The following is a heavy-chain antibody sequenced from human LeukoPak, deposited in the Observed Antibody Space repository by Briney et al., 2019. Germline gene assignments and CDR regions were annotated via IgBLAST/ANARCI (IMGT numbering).Heavy chain of an antibody. J-gene: IGHJ4*02. D-gene: IGHD3-22*01. CDR2: ISGSATNT. Sequence: GGSLRLSCAASGITFSSYAMSWVRQAPGKGLEWVSVISGSATNTYYADSVKGRFTISRDNSRNTLFLQMNSLRAEDTAVYYCAKDYYYDSSGPFDYWGQGTLVTVSS. V-gene: IGHV3-23*01. CDR1: GITFSSYA. CDR3: AKDYYYDSSGPFDY.